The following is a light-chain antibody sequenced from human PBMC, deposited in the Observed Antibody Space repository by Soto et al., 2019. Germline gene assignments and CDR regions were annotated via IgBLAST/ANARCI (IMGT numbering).Light chain of an antibody. V-gene: IGLV2-23*02. J-gene: IGLJ1*01. CDR3: CSYAGSTNV. Sequence: QSALTQPASVSGSPGQSITISCTGTSSDVGGYKFVSWYQQHPGKAPKLMIYEVSNRPSGVSNRFSGSKSGNTASLTISGLQADDEADYYCCSYAGSTNVFGTGTKLTVL. CDR1: SSDVGGYKF. CDR2: EVS.